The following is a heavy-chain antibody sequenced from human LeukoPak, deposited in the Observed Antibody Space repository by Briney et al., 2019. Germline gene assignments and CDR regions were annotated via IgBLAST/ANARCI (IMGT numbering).Heavy chain of an antibody. Sequence: GGSLRLSCAASGFIFNSYWMNWLRQAPGKGLEWVANVDQDGSEKYYVGSVKGRFTISRDNTKNSLYLQMNSLRVEDTAVYYCARGWASSRRKAFDIWGQGTMVTVSS. CDR2: VDQDGSEK. CDR1: GFIFNSYW. CDR3: ARGWASSRRKAFDI. J-gene: IGHJ3*02. D-gene: IGHD3-16*01. V-gene: IGHV3-7*03.